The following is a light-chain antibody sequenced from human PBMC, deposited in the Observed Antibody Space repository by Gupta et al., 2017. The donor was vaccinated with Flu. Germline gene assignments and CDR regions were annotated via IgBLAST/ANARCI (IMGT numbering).Light chain of an antibody. Sequence: DIQMTQSPSTLAAFVGDRVTITCRASQSVSSWLAWYQQKLGKSPKLLIYRASCLQSGVPSRFSGSGSGTEFTLTISSLQPDDFATYYCQHYNSFSGSFGQGTKLEIK. J-gene: IGKJ2*03. CDR2: RAS. V-gene: IGKV1-5*03. CDR1: QSVSSW. CDR3: QHYNSFSGS.